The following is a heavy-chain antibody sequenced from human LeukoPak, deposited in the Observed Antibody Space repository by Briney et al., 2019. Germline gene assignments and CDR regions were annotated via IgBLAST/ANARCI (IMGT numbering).Heavy chain of an antibody. CDR3: AKGDDSSGYYPGGADY. CDR1: GFTFSSYA. J-gene: IGHJ4*02. V-gene: IGHV3-23*01. CDR2: ISGSGGST. D-gene: IGHD3-22*01. Sequence: GGSLRLSCAASGFTFSSYAMSWVRQAPGEGLEWVSAISGSGGSTYDADSVKGRFTISRDNSKNTLYLQMNSLRAEDTAVYYCAKGDDSSGYYPGGADYWGQGTLVTVSS.